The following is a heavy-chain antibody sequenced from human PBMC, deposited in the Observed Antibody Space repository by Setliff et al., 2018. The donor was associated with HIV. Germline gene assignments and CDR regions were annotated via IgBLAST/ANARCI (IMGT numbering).Heavy chain of an antibody. CDR1: LGSINTHR. J-gene: IGHJ6*03. CDR3: ARGFPRTPQVVPAAIRSRTYYMDV. D-gene: IGHD2-2*01. Sequence: PSETLSLTCTVSLGSINTHRWNWIRQPPGKGLEWIGYVHYSGSTNYNHSFKSRVIMPVDTSKNQFSLKLSSVTAADTAVYYCARGFPRTPQVVPAAIRSRTYYMDVWGKGATVTVS. V-gene: IGHV4-59*11. CDR2: VHYSGST.